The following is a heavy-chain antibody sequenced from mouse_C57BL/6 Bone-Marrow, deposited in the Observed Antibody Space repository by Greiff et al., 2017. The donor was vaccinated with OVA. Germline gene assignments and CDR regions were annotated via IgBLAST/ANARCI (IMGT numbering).Heavy chain of an antibody. Sequence: QVQLQQPGAELVKPGASVKMSCKASGYTFTSYWITWVKQRPGQGLEWIGDIYPGSGSTNYNEKFKSKATLTVDTSSSTAYMQLSSLTSEDSAVXYCARETDYYGSSYWYFDVWGTGTTVTVSS. CDR3: ARETDYYGSSYWYFDV. J-gene: IGHJ1*03. D-gene: IGHD1-1*01. CDR2: IYPGSGST. V-gene: IGHV1-55*01. CDR1: GYTFTSYW.